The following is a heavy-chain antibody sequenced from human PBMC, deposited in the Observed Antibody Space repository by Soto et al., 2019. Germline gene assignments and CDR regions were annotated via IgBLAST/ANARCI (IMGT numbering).Heavy chain of an antibody. Sequence: GGSLRLSCAASGFTFSNYVLSWVRQAPGKGLEWVSAISGTGGSTYYADSVKGRFTISRDNSKNTLYVQMNSLRVEDTAVYYCAKDLINNNIHCYGLLDYWGQGTLVTVSS. V-gene: IGHV3-23*01. CDR3: AKDLINNNIHCYGLLDY. CDR2: ISGTGGST. CDR1: GFTFSNYV. D-gene: IGHD3-10*01. J-gene: IGHJ4*02.